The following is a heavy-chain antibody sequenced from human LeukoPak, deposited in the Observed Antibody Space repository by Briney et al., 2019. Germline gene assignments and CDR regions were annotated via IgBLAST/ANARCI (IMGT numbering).Heavy chain of an antibody. CDR2: IYSGGST. CDR1: GFTVSSNY. CDR3: ARLMRSIAAAGTVHWYFDL. D-gene: IGHD6-13*01. Sequence: QTGGSLRLSCAASGFTVSSNYMSWVRQAPGKGLGWVSVIYSGGSTYYADSVKGRFTISRHNSKNTLYLQMNSLRAEDTAVYYCARLMRSIAAAGTVHWYFDLWGRGTLVTVSS. V-gene: IGHV3-53*04. J-gene: IGHJ2*01.